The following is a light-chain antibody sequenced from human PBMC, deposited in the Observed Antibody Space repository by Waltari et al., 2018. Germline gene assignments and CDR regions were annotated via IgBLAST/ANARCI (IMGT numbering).Light chain of an antibody. J-gene: IGKJ2*01. Sequence: ERVMTQSPATLSVSPGETATLSFRASQSASTNLAWYQQKAGQAPRPLSYDASIRATGVPPRFSGSGAGTEFTLTITGLQSEDFAVYYCQQYNNWLYTFGQGTKLEIK. CDR1: QSASTN. CDR2: DAS. V-gene: IGKV3-15*01. CDR3: QQYNNWLYT.